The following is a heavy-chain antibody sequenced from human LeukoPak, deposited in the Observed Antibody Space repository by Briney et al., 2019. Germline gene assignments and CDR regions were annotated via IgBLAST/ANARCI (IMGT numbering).Heavy chain of an antibody. Sequence: ASVKVSCKASGYTFTGYYMHWVRQAPGQGLEWMGWINPNSGGTNYAQRFQGRVTMTRDTSISTAYMELSRLRSDDTAVYYCAVNRIAARPYFDYWGQGTLVTVSS. CDR2: INPNSGGT. CDR3: AVNRIAARPYFDY. J-gene: IGHJ4*02. D-gene: IGHD6-6*01. CDR1: GYTFTGYY. V-gene: IGHV1-2*02.